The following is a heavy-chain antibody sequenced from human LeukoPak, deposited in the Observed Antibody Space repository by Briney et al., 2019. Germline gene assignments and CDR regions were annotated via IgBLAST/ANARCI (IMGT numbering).Heavy chain of an antibody. J-gene: IGHJ4*02. D-gene: IGHD3-22*01. CDR1: GGTFSSYA. V-gene: IGHV1-69*05. Sequence: SVKVSCKASGGTFSSYAISWVRQAPGQGREWMGRIIPIFGTANYAQKFQGRVTITTDESTSTAYMELSSLRSEDTAVYYCARLDSSGYSPGYWGQGTLVTVSS. CDR2: IIPIFGTA. CDR3: ARLDSSGYSPGY.